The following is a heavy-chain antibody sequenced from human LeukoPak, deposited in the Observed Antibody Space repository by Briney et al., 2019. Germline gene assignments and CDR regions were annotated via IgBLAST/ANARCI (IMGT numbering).Heavy chain of an antibody. V-gene: IGHV3-7*01. CDR1: GFTFSRYC. Sequence: GGSLRLSCAASGFTFSRYCMSWVRQAPGKGLEWVATIKQDGNEKFYMDSVKGRFTISRDNAKNSLYLQMSSLRAEDTATYYPARDGPDYGDFNWFAPWAQETLVTASS. J-gene: IGHJ5*02. CDR2: IKQDGNEK. D-gene: IGHD4-17*01. CDR3: ARDGPDYGDFNWFAP.